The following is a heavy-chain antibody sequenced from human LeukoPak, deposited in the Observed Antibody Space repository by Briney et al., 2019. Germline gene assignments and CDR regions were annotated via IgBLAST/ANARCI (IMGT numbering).Heavy chain of an antibody. J-gene: IGHJ4*02. D-gene: IGHD4-11*01. Sequence: SETLSLTCTVSGDSISSSSYYWGWIRQPPGKELEWIGSIFYDGSTYYNPSLKSRLTIFADTSKNRFSLKMTSVTAADTAVYYCVGDYSNFVQGDWGQGTLVSVST. V-gene: IGHV4-39*01. CDR3: VGDYSNFVQGD. CDR2: IFYDGST. CDR1: GDSISSSSYY.